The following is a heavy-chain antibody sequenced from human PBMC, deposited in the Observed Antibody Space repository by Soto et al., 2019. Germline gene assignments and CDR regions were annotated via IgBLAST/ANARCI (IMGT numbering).Heavy chain of an antibody. D-gene: IGHD3-16*01. V-gene: IGHV4-4*02. CDR1: SGPISSSNW. J-gene: IGHJ3*02. Sequence: QVQLQESGPGLVKPSGTLSLTCGVSSGPISSSNWWSWVRQPPGQGLEWIGEIYNSGSANYNPSLTSRVIMSVDKSKNQFSLKLSSVTAADTAVYYCAGMMAETNGFHIWGQGTMVTVS. CDR2: IYNSGSA. CDR3: AGMMAETNGFHI.